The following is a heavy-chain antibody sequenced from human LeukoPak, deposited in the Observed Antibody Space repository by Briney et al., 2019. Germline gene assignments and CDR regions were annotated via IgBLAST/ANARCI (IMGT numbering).Heavy chain of an antibody. Sequence: GGSLRLSCAASGFTFSSYWMHWVRRAPGKGLEWVSYISSSSSTIYYADSVKGRFTISRDNAKNSLYLQMNSLRAEDTAVYYCARDQGGGYSYGWQSFDYWGQGTLVTVSS. CDR3: ARDQGGGYSYGWQSFDY. J-gene: IGHJ4*02. CDR1: GFTFSSYW. CDR2: ISSSSSTI. D-gene: IGHD5-18*01. V-gene: IGHV3-48*04.